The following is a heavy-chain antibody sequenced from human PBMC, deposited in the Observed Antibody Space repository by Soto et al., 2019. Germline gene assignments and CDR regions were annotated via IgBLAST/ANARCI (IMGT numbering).Heavy chain of an antibody. D-gene: IGHD6-13*01. J-gene: IGHJ6*02. CDR1: GFTFSGRT. CDR3: AGRVAAGGGLDV. CDR2: ISSTSAYI. V-gene: IGHV3-21*02. Sequence: EVQLVESGGGLVKPGGSLRLSCEASGFTFSGRTMTWVRQAPGKGLEWVSSISSTSAYIHYADSVKGRFTISRDNANNSLCLQMNSLRAEDTALYYCAGRVAAGGGLDVWGQGTTVSVAS.